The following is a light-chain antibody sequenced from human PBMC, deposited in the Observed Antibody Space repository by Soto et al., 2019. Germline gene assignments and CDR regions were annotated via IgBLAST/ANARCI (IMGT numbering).Light chain of an antibody. CDR3: QSFDTSLRGSV. J-gene: IGLJ3*02. V-gene: IGLV1-40*01. Sequence: QSVLAQPPSVSGAPGQRVTISCYGTSSNIGAGYDVHWYHQLPGTAPKLLIFGNNNPPSGVPARFSASRSGTSAALAITGLQAEDEADYYCQSFDTSLRGSVFGGGTKVTVL. CDR2: GNN. CDR1: SSNIGAGYD.